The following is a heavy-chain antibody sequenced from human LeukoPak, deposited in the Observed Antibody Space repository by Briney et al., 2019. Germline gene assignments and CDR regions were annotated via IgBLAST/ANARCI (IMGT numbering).Heavy chain of an antibody. J-gene: IGHJ4*02. CDR3: AKVRYSGYYFDY. Sequence: GGSLRLSCAAFGFTFSNYAMNWVRQAPGKGLEWVSGISGSGGSTYYADSAKGRFTISRDNSKNTLYLQMNSLRAEDTAVYYCAKVRYSGYYFDYWGQGTLVTVSS. CDR1: GFTFSNYA. V-gene: IGHV3-23*01. CDR2: ISGSGGST. D-gene: IGHD2-21*01.